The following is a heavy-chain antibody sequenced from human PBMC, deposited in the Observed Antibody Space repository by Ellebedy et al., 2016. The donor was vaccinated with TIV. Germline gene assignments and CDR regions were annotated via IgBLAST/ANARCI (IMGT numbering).Heavy chain of an antibody. J-gene: IGHJ4*02. CDR1: NDSITGDRYP. Sequence: MPSETLSLTCAASNDSITGDRYPWNWIRQPPGKGMEWIGYIYPTETTFSNPSLRSRVAISLDRSNNQFSLKLTSVTAADTAIYYCARGLRRYNHFDSWGRGILVTVSS. CDR3: ARGLRRYNHFDS. D-gene: IGHD5-24*01. V-gene: IGHV4-30-2*01. CDR2: IYPTETT.